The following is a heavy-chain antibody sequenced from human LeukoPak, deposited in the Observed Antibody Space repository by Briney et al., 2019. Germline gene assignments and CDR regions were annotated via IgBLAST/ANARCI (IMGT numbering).Heavy chain of an antibody. Sequence: GESLKISCKGSGYSFTSYWIGWVRQMPGKGLEWMGIIYPGDSDTRYSPSFQGQVTISADKSISTAYLQWSSLKASDTAMYYCARQEQLITGGSWFDPWGQGTLVTVSS. J-gene: IGHJ5*02. V-gene: IGHV5-51*01. CDR2: IYPGDSDT. CDR1: GYSFTSYW. CDR3: ARQEQLITGGSWFDP. D-gene: IGHD2-15*01.